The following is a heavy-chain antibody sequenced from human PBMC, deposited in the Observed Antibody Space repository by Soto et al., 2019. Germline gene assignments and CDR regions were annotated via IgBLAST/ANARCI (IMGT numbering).Heavy chain of an antibody. D-gene: IGHD3-22*01. V-gene: IGHV3-64D*06. J-gene: IGHJ4*02. CDR2: ISSNGGST. CDR1: GFTFSSYA. Sequence: GGSLRLSCSASGFTFSSYAMHWVRQAPGKGLEYVSAISSNGGSTYYADSVKGRFTISRDNSKNTLYLQMSSLRAEDTAVYYCVKDKTDSSGYAYYFDYWGQGTLVTVSS. CDR3: VKDKTDSSGYAYYFDY.